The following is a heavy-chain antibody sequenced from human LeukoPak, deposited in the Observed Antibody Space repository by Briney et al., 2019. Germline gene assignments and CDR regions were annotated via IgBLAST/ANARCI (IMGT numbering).Heavy chain of an antibody. V-gene: IGHV3-7*01. J-gene: IGHJ4*02. Sequence: GGSLRLSCAASGFTFSSYWMSWVRQAPGKGLEWVANIKQDGSEKYYVDSVKGRFTISRDNAKNSLYLQMNSLRAEDTAVYYCARRGREAAAGYFDYWGQGTLVTVSS. CDR3: ARRGREAAAGYFDY. D-gene: IGHD6-13*01. CDR2: IKQDGSEK. CDR1: GFTFSSYW.